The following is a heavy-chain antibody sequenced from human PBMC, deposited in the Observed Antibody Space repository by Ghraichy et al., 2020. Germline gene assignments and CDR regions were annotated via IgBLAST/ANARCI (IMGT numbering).Heavy chain of an antibody. J-gene: IGHJ4*02. CDR2: ISGSGGST. CDR1: GFTFSSYA. V-gene: IGHV3-23*01. Sequence: GESLNISCAASGFTFSSYAMSWVRQAPGKGLEWVSAISGSGGSTYYADSVKGRFTISRDNSKNTLYLQMNSLRAEDTAVYYCAKETRRIQLSYYFDYWGQGTLVTVSS. CDR3: AKETRRIQLSYYFDY. D-gene: IGHD5-18*01.